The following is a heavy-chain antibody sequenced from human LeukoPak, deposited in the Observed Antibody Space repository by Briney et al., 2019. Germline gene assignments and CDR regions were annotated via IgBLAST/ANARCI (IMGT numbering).Heavy chain of an antibody. D-gene: IGHD4-23*01. CDR2: INPNSGGT. J-gene: IGHJ4*02. CDR3: AREEDHDYDGNLGLLC. V-gene: IGHV1-2*02. Sequence: ASVKVSCKASGYTFTGYYMHWVRQAPGQVLEWMGWINPNSGGTNYAQKFQGRVTMTRDTSISTAYMELSRLRSDDTAVYYCAREEDHDYDGNLGLLCWGQGTLVTVSS. CDR1: GYTFTGYY.